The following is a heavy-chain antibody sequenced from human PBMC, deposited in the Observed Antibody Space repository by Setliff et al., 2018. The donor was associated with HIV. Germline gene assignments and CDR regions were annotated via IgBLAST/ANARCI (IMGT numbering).Heavy chain of an antibody. CDR3: ARLGSGWSDSYYYAMDI. J-gene: IGHJ6*02. CDR2: ISPNFGHT. CDR1: GYTFTTYG. V-gene: IGHV1-18*01. D-gene: IGHD6-19*01. Sequence: ASVKVSCKASGYTFTTYGISWVRQAPGHGLEWMGWISPNFGHTNYAQNFLGGVTMTIDTSTSRAYMELRSLRSDDTAMYFCARLGSGWSDSYYYAMDIWGQGTTVTSP.